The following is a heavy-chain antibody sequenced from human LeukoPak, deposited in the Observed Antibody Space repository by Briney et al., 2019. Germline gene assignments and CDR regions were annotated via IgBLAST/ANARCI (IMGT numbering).Heavy chain of an antibody. CDR1: GFTFSSYA. Sequence: GGSLRLSCAASGFTFSSYAMHWVRQAPGKGLEWVAVISYDGSNKYYADSVKGRFTISRDNSKNTLYLQMNSLRAEDTAVYYCASRPAAGTPAVGFSVDYWGLGTLVTVSS. D-gene: IGHD6-19*01. CDR2: ISYDGSNK. J-gene: IGHJ4*02. V-gene: IGHV3-30-3*01. CDR3: ASRPAAGTPAVGFSVDY.